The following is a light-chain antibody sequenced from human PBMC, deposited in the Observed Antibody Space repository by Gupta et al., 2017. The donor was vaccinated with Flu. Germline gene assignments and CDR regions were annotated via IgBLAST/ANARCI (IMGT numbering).Light chain of an antibody. CDR1: EEISKY. Sequence: PSSLSASVGDRVPICCRTKEEISKYLDWYLQKPGEAPKLLIYGASWMESGVPSRFSGSGSGTDFTLTIAGLQPEDFGMYYCQHMDNPPFTFGQGTQVDIK. CDR3: QHMDNPPFT. J-gene: IGKJ5*01. CDR2: GAS. V-gene: IGKV1-39*01.